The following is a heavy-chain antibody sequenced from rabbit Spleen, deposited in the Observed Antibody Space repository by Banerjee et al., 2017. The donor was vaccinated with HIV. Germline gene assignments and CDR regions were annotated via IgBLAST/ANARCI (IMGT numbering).Heavy chain of an antibody. J-gene: IGHJ4*01. CDR3: ARNTYGGGGWTTLNL. Sequence: QEQLVESGGGLVQPGGSLTLSCKASGFSCYYKCVMCWVRQAPGKGLQWIGCMNTNSGNTVYATWAKGRFPISRTSSTTVTLQMTSLTAADTATYFCARNTYGGGGWTTLNLWGPGTLVTVS. CDR2: MNTNSGNT. V-gene: IGHV1S45*01. D-gene: IGHD8-1*01. CDR1: GFSCYYKCV.